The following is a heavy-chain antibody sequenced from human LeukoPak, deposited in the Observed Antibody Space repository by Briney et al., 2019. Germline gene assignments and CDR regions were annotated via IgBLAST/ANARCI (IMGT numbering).Heavy chain of an antibody. CDR2: ISSNGGST. Sequence: GGSLRLSCAASGFTFSNYAMHWVRQAPGEGLEYVSAISSNGGSTYYADFVKGRFTISRDNSKNTLFLQMGSLRVEDMAVYYCARGLRAYYYYGMDVWGQGTTVTVSS. CDR3: ARGLRAYYYYGMDV. J-gene: IGHJ6*02. D-gene: IGHD3-3*01. V-gene: IGHV3-64*02. CDR1: GFTFSNYA.